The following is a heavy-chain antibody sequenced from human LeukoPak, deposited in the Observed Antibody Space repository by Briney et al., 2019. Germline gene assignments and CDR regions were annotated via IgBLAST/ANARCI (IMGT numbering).Heavy chain of an antibody. CDR3: WRHGLKDYDFWSGYYRETPVDY. Sequence: SETLSLTCTVSGGSVSSGSYYWSWIRQPPGKGLEWIGYIYYSGSTNYNPSLKSRVTISVDTSKNQFSLKLSSVTAADTAVYYCWRHGLKDYDFWSGYYRETPVDYWGQGTLVTVSS. D-gene: IGHD3-3*01. CDR2: IYYSGST. J-gene: IGHJ4*02. CDR1: GGSVSSGSYY. V-gene: IGHV4-61*01.